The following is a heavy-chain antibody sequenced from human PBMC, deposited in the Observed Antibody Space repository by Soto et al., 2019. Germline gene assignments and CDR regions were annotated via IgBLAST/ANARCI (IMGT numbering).Heavy chain of an antibody. CDR3: ARDYGDGYNYLPLVY. Sequence: AVKVSCKASGGTFSSYAISWVRQAPGQGLEWMGGIIPIFGTANYAQKFQGRVTITADESTSTAYMELSSLRSEDTAVYYCARDYGDGYNYLPLVYWGQGTLVTVSS. J-gene: IGHJ4*02. CDR1: GGTFSSYA. D-gene: IGHD5-12*01. V-gene: IGHV1-69*01. CDR2: IIPIFGTA.